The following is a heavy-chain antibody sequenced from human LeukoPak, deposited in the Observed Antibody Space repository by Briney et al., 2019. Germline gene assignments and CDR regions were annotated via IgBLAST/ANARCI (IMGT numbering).Heavy chain of an antibody. D-gene: IGHD3-10*01. V-gene: IGHV4-34*01. Sequence: GSLRLSCAASGFTFSSYWMSWIRQPPRKGLEWIGEINHSGSTNYNPSLKSRATISVDTSKNQFSLKLSSVTAADTAVYYCARGYGSGSYYGYWGQGTLVTVSS. CDR2: INHSGST. J-gene: IGHJ4*02. CDR1: GFTFSSYW. CDR3: ARGYGSGSYYGY.